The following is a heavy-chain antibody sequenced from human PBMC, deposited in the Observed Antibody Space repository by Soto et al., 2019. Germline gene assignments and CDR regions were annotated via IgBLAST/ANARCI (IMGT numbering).Heavy chain of an antibody. CDR3: VRGGQTTYANLYY. J-gene: IGHJ4*02. D-gene: IGHD4-4*01. CDR2: ISSNGGST. V-gene: IGHV3-64*01. CDR1: GFSFSSYA. Sequence: EVPLVESGGGLVQPGGSLRLSCAASGFSFSSYAMHWVRQAPGKGLEYVSAISSNGGSTYSANSVKDRFTISRDNSKNTLYLQMGSLRAEDMAVYYCVRGGQTTYANLYYWGQGTLVTVSS.